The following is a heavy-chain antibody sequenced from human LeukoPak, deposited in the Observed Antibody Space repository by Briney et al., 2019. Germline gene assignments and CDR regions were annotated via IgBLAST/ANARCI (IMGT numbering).Heavy chain of an antibody. CDR3: ARGRTHYDFWSGLTRYYFDY. CDR1: GGSFSGYY. Sequence: SETLSLTCAVYGGSFSGYYWSWIRQPPGEGLEWIGEINHSGSTNYNPSLKSRVTISVDTSKHQYSLKLSSVAAADTDVYYCARGRTHYDFWSGLTRYYFDYWGQGTLVTVSS. D-gene: IGHD3-3*01. CDR2: INHSGST. J-gene: IGHJ4*02. V-gene: IGHV4-34*01.